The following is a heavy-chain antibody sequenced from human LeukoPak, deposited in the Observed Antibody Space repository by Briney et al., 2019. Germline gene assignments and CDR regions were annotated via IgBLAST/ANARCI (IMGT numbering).Heavy chain of an antibody. CDR1: GGSFSDYR. CDR3: ARPPDYDILTGSSSDY. Sequence: SETLSLTCAVYGGSFSDYRWSWIRQPPGKGLGWIGESNHSGSTNYNPSLKSRVTISVDTSKNQFSLKLSSVTAADTAVYYCARPPDYDILTGSSSDYWGQGTLVTVSS. D-gene: IGHD3-9*01. J-gene: IGHJ4*02. V-gene: IGHV4-34*01. CDR2: SNHSGST.